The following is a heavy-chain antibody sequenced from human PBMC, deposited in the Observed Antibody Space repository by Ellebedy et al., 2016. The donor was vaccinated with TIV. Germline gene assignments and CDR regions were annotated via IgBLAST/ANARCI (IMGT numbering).Heavy chain of an antibody. Sequence: SETLSLXCAVSGGSISSGGYSWSWIRQPPGKGLEWIGYIYHSGSTYYNPSLKSRVTISVDTSKNQFSLKLSSVTAADTAVYYCATSWPIYGGGAFDIWGQGTMVTVSS. CDR3: ATSWPIYGGGAFDI. CDR1: GGSISSGGYS. J-gene: IGHJ3*02. V-gene: IGHV4-30-2*05. D-gene: IGHD4-23*01. CDR2: IYHSGST.